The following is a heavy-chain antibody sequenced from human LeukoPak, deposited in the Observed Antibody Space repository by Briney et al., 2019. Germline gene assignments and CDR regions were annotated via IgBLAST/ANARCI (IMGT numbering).Heavy chain of an antibody. J-gene: IGHJ6*03. D-gene: IGHD3-3*01. CDR3: ARATYDFWSGYYYYYYYYMDV. V-gene: IGHV4-59*11. CDR1: GGSISSHY. CDR2: IYYSGST. Sequence: IPSETLSLTCTVSGGSISSHYWSWIRQPPGKGLEWIRYIYYSGSTNYNPSLKSRVTISVDTSKNQFSLKLSSVTAADTAVYYCARATYDFWSGYYYYYYYYMDVWGKGTTVTVSS.